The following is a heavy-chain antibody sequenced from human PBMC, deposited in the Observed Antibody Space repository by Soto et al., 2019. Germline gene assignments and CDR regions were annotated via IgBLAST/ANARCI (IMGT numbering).Heavy chain of an antibody. Sequence: PGGSLRLSCAASGFTFSNAWMSWVRQAPGKGLEWVGRIKSKTDGGTTDYAAPVKGRFTISRDDSKNKLYLQMNSLKTEDTAVYYCTTGDLYYYYYGMDVWGQGTTVTVSS. J-gene: IGHJ6*02. CDR2: IKSKTDGGTT. CDR3: TTGDLYYYYYGMDV. CDR1: GFTFSNAW. V-gene: IGHV3-15*01.